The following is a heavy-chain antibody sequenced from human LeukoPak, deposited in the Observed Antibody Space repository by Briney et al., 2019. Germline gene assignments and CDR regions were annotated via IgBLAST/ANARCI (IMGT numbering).Heavy chain of an antibody. Sequence: GGSLRLSCAASGFTSSSYSMNWVRQAPGKGLEWVSLISSSSSYVYYADSVKGRFTISRDNAKNSLYLQMNSLRAEDTALYYCARVGGFGELQFDYWGQGTLVTVSS. V-gene: IGHV3-21*04. CDR1: GFTSSSYS. CDR2: ISSSSSYV. CDR3: ARVGGFGELQFDY. J-gene: IGHJ4*02. D-gene: IGHD3-10*01.